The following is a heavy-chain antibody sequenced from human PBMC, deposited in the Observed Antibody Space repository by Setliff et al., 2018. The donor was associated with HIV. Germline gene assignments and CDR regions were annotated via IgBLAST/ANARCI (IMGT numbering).Heavy chain of an antibody. V-gene: IGHV1-46*01. CDR2: ISPFDDTT. J-gene: IGHJ3*01. Sequence: ASVKVSCKASGYTFTDYYMHWVRQAPGQGLEWMGIISPFDDTTNYAQKFQGRVTTTRDTSTSTAYMELSSLRSEDTAVYYCARVNSDAFDVWGQGTKVTVSS. CDR1: GYTFTDYY. CDR3: ARVNSDAFDV.